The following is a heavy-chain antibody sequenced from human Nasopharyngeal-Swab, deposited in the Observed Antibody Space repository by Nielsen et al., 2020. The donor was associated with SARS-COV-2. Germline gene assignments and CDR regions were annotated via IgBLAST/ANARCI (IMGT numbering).Heavy chain of an antibody. D-gene: IGHD6-13*01. V-gene: IGHV4-59*01. CDR3: ARGGGSSSWVDY. CDR2: IYYRGST. J-gene: IGHJ4*02. Sequence: RQAPGKGLEWIGYIYYRGSTNYNPSLKSRVTISVDTSKNQFSLKLSSVTAADTAVYYCARGGGSSSWVDYWGQGTLVTVSS.